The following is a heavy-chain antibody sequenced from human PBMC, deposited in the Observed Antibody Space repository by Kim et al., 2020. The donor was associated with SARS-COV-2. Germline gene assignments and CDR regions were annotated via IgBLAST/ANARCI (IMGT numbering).Heavy chain of an antibody. V-gene: IGHV1-69*01. J-gene: IGHJ4*02. D-gene: IGHD4-17*01. CDR3: ARDPDYGGKGGNSTY. Sequence: QKFQGRVTITADESTSTAYMELSSLRSEDTAVYYCARDPDYGGKGGNSTYWGQGTLVTVSS.